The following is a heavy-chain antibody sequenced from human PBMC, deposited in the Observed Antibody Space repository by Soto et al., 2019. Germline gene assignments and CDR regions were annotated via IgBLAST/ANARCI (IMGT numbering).Heavy chain of an antibody. CDR3: ARAGIAVAGTDSDAFDI. D-gene: IGHD6-19*01. J-gene: IGHJ3*02. V-gene: IGHV1-18*01. CDR1: GYTFTSYG. CDR2: ISAYNGNT. Sequence: ALVKVSCKASGYTFTSYGISWVRRAPGQGVEWMGWISAYNGNTNYAQKLQGRVTMTTDTSTSTAYMELRSLRSDDTAVYYCARAGIAVAGTDSDAFDIWGQGKMVTVSS.